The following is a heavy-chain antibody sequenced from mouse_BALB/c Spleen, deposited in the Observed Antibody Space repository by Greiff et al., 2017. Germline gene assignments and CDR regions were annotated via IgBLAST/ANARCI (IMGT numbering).Heavy chain of an antibody. J-gene: IGHJ2*01. V-gene: IGHV5-6*01. CDR2: ISSGGSYT. CDR3: ASQYGNYYYFDY. D-gene: IGHD2-10*02. CDR1: GFTFSSYG. Sequence: EVKVVESGGDLVKPGGSLKLSCAASGFTFSSYGMSWVRQTPDKRLEWVATISSGGSYTYYPDSVKGRFTISRDNAKNTLYLQMSSLKSEDTAMYYCASQYGNYYYFDYWGQGTTLTVSS.